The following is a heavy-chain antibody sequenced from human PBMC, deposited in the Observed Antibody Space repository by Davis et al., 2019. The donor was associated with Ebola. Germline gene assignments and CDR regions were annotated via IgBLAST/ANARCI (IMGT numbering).Heavy chain of an antibody. CDR3: ARASGYLSE. CDR1: GGSFSGYY. V-gene: IGHV4-34*01. J-gene: IGHJ4*02. D-gene: IGHD5-18*01. Sequence: PSETLSLTCAVYGGSFSGYYWSWIRQPPGKGLEWIGEINHSGSTNYNPSLKSRVTISVDTSKNQFSLKVTSVTAADTAVYYCARASGYLSEWGQGTLVTVSS. CDR2: INHSGST.